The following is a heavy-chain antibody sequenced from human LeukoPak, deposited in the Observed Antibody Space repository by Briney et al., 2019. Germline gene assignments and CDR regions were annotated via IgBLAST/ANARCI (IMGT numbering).Heavy chain of an antibody. Sequence: GGSLRLSCVASGFTFSSYSMNWVRQAPGKGLEWVSAISGSGGSTYYADSVKGRFTISRDNSKNTLYLQMNSLRAEDTAVYYCAKGRSGYDDFDYWGQGTLVTVSS. CDR3: AKGRSGYDDFDY. CDR1: GFTFSSYS. CDR2: ISGSGGST. V-gene: IGHV3-23*01. D-gene: IGHD5-12*01. J-gene: IGHJ4*02.